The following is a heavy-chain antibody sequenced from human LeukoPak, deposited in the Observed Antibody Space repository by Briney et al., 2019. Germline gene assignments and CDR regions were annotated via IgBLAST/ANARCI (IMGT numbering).Heavy chain of an antibody. CDR3: ARTGLEAARGPNFDY. Sequence: SQTLSLTCTVSGGSISSGSYYWSWIRQPAGKGLEWIGRIYTSGSTNYNPSLKSRVTISVDTSKNQFSLKLSSVTAADTAVYYCARTGLEAARGPNFDYWGQGTLVTVSS. CDR1: GGSISSGSYY. J-gene: IGHJ4*02. CDR2: IYTSGST. V-gene: IGHV4-61*02. D-gene: IGHD6-25*01.